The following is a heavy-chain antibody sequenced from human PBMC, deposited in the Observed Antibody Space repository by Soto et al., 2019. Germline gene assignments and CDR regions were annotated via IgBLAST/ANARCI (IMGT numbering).Heavy chain of an antibody. CDR1: VGYISIFY. CDR2: IYSGGRN. Sequence: SETLCISCTFSVGYISIFYWSWIRQPAGKGLEWIGRIYSGGRNNYNPSLKSRVTMSVDTSKNQFSLRLSSVTAADTAMYYCARGRSRWDYWGQGTMVTVSS. CDR3: ARGRSRWDY. D-gene: IGHD6-13*01. V-gene: IGHV4-4*07. J-gene: IGHJ4*02.